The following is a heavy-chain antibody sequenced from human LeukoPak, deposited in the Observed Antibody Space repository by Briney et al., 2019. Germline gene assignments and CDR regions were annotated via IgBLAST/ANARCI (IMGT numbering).Heavy chain of an antibody. Sequence: GASVKVSCKASGYTFTSCGISWVRQAPGQGLEWMGWISAYNGNTKYAQMVQDRVTMTTDTSTSTAYMELRSLRSDDTAVYYCARDSPPNYSDSSGYYSDAFDIWGQGTMVTVSS. CDR1: GYTFTSCG. CDR3: ARDSPPNYSDSSGYYSDAFDI. V-gene: IGHV1-18*01. CDR2: ISAYNGNT. J-gene: IGHJ3*02. D-gene: IGHD3-22*01.